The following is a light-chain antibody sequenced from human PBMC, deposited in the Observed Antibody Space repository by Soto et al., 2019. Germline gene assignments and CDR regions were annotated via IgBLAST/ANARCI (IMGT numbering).Light chain of an antibody. CDR3: SSYTTSSTRV. CDR2: EVS. V-gene: IGLV2-14*03. Sequence: QSALTQPASGSGFPGQAITISCTGTSSDVGAYDFVSWYQQHPDKAPKLMIYEVSNRPSGVSHRFSGSKSVNTATLTISGLQAEDEADYYCSSYTTSSTRVFGTGTKVTVL. J-gene: IGLJ1*01. CDR1: SSDVGAYDF.